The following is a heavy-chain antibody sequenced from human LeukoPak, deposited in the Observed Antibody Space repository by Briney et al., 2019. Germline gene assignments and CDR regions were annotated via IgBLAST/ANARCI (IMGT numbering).Heavy chain of an antibody. Sequence: GGSLRLSCAASGFTFSSYSMNWVRQAPGKGLEWVSSISSSSSYIYYADSVKGRFTISRDNAKNSLFLQMNSLRAEDTAVYYCARLPAYCSSTSCYYDYWGQGTLVTVPS. J-gene: IGHJ4*02. D-gene: IGHD2-2*01. CDR1: GFTFSSYS. V-gene: IGHV3-21*01. CDR2: ISSSSSYI. CDR3: ARLPAYCSSTSCYYDY.